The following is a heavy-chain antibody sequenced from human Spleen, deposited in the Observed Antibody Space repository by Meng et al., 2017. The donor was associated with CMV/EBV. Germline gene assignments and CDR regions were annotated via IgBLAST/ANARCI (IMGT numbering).Heavy chain of an antibody. CDR2: ISGSGGST. J-gene: IGHJ5*02. CDR1: GFTFSSYA. Sequence: GESLKISCAASGFTFSSYAMSWVRQAPGKGLEWVSAISGSGGSTYYADSVKGRFTISRDNSKNTLYLQMNSPRAEDTAVYYCAKGPYGYPNWFDPWGQGTLVTVSS. CDR3: AKGPYGYPNWFDP. D-gene: IGHD5-12*01. V-gene: IGHV3-23*01.